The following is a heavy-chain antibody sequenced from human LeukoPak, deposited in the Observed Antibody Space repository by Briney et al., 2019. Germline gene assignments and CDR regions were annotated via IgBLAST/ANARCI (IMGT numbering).Heavy chain of an antibody. Sequence: GGSLRLSCAASGFTFSSYDMHWVRQATGKGLEWVSAIGTAGDTYYPGSVKGRFTISRENAKNSLYLQMNSLRAGDTAVYYCARANQNYYGSGNTEGFDYWGQGTLVTVSS. D-gene: IGHD3-10*01. CDR2: IGTAGDT. V-gene: IGHV3-13*01. J-gene: IGHJ4*02. CDR3: ARANQNYYGSGNTEGFDY. CDR1: GFTFSSYD.